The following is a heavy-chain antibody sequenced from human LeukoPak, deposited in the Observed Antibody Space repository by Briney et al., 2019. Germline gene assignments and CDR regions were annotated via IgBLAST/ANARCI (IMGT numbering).Heavy chain of an antibody. CDR1: GFTFSSYA. Sequence: GGSLRLSCAASGFTFSSYAMSWVRQAPGKGLEWVSAISGSGGSTYYADSVKGRLTISRDNSKNTLYLQMNSLRAEDTAVYYCAKGSGSYYELDAFDIWGQGTMVTVSS. CDR2: ISGSGGST. J-gene: IGHJ3*02. CDR3: AKGSGSYYELDAFDI. D-gene: IGHD1-26*01. V-gene: IGHV3-23*01.